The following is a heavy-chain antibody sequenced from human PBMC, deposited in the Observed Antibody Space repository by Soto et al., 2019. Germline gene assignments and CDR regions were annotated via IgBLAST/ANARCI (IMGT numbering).Heavy chain of an antibody. J-gene: IGHJ5*02. D-gene: IGHD5-18*01. CDR2: IIPIFGTI. V-gene: IGHV1-69*01. Sequence: QVQLVQSGAEVKKPGSSVKVSCKASGGTFGSYGISWVRQAPGQGLEWMGGIIPIFGTINYAQKFQGRVTITADESTTTAYMELNSLPSGDTAVYSCARDSRYGGDYWHWFDRWGQGTLVTVSS. CDR1: GGTFGSYG. CDR3: ARDSRYGGDYWHWFDR.